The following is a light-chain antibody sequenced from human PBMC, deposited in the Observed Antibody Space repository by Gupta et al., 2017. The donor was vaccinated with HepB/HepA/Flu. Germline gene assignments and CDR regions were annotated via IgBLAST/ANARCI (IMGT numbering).Light chain of an antibody. CDR3: QQVNSYSLT. CDR2: KAS. Sequence: DSQMTQSPSTLSASVGDRVTLTCRASQSIGISLAWYQQKPGKAPNLLIYKASSLQSGVPSRFSGSGSGTEFTLTISSLQPDDFATYYCQQVNSYSLTFGGGTKVEI. CDR1: QSIGIS. J-gene: IGKJ4*01. V-gene: IGKV1-5*03.